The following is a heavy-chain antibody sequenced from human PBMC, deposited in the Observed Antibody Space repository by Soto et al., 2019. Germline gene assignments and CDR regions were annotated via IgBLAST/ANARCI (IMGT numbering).Heavy chain of an antibody. CDR3: ARGSVVLMVYDAFDI. J-gene: IGHJ3*02. CDR1: GCPISSGGYY. Sequence: QVQLQESGPGLVKPSQTLSLTCTVSGCPISSGGYYWSWIRQHPGKGLEGIGYIYYSGSTYYNPSLTSRVTISVDTSKNQFSLKLSSVTAADTAVYYCARGSVVLMVYDAFDIWGQGTMVTVSS. CDR2: IYYSGST. D-gene: IGHD2-8*01. V-gene: IGHV4-31*03.